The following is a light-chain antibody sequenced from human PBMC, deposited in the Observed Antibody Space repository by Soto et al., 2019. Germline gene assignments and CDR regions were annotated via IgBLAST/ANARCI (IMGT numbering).Light chain of an antibody. CDR3: QQYDSYRT. J-gene: IGKJ1*01. V-gene: IGKV1-5*03. Sequence: DIQMTQSPSTLSASVGDSVTITCRASQSVSSWLAWYQQRPGKAPKLLIYKAYLLQPGVPSRFSGSGSGTEFTLTISDLQPDDFATYYCQQYDSYRTFGQGTKVEVK. CDR2: KAY. CDR1: QSVSSW.